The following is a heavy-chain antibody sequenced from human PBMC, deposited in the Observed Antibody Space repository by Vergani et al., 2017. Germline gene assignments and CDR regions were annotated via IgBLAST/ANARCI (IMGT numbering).Heavy chain of an antibody. CDR2: ITAYNGDP. V-gene: IGHV1-18*01. Sequence: QVQLVQSGAEMKKPGASVKVSCKASGYTFTAYGISWVRQAPGHGLEWLGWITAYNGDPKYTRRLQDRITLTTDPSTATVYLEPRSLRSDDTAVYYCARDFAGECNSDRCYTGGLWGQGTLVTVSS. D-gene: IGHD2/OR15-2a*01. CDR1: GYTFTAYG. CDR3: ARDFAGECNSDRCYTGGL. J-gene: IGHJ4*02.